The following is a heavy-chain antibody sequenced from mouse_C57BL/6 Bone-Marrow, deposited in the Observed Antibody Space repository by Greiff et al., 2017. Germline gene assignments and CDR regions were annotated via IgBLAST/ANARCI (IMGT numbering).Heavy chain of an antibody. CDR3: AKLSSLGRGY. CDR1: GYTFTSYG. CDR2: IYPRSGNT. J-gene: IGHJ2*01. Sequence: QVQLQQSGAELARPGASVKLSCKASGYTFTSYGISWVKQRTGQGLEWIGEIYPRSGNTYYNEKFKGKATLTADKSSSTAYMELRSLTSEDSAVYFCAKLSSLGRGYWGQGTTLTVSS. V-gene: IGHV1-81*01. D-gene: IGHD4-1*01.